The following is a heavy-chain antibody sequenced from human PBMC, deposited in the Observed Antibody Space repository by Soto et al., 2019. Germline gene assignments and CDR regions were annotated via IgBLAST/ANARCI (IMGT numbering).Heavy chain of an antibody. D-gene: IGHD6-6*01. Sequence: QVQLVESGGGLVKPGGSLRLSCAASGFIFSDYYMSWIRQAPGKGLEWVSYISGSGSYTNYADSVKGRFIISRDNAKNSLYLHIYSLRAEDTAVYYCAMAQITAQYYFDYWGQGALVTVSS. CDR1: GFIFSDYY. V-gene: IGHV3-11*06. J-gene: IGHJ4*02. CDR2: ISGSGSYT. CDR3: AMAQITAQYYFDY.